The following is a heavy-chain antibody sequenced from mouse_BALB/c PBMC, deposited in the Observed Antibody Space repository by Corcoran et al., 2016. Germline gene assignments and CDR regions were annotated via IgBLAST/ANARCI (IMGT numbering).Heavy chain of an antibody. Sequence: QIQLVQSGPELKKPGETVKISCKASGYTFTDYSMHWVKQAPGKGLKWMGWINTETGEPTYADDFKGRFAFSLETSASTAYLQINNLKNEDTATYFCARVYYIYAMDYWGQGTSVTVSS. V-gene: IGHV9-2-1*01. CDR1: GYTFTDYS. CDR3: ARVYYIYAMDY. J-gene: IGHJ4*01. CDR2: INTETGEP. D-gene: IGHD1-1*01.